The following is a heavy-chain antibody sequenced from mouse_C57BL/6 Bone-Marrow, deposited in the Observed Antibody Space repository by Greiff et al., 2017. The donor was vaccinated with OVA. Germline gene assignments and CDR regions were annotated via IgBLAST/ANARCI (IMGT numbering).Heavy chain of an antibody. CDR1: DSEVFPIAY. D-gene: IGHD3-2*02. V-gene: IGHV15-2*01. J-gene: IGHJ3*01. Sequence: QVQLQQSGSELRSPGSSVKLSCKDFDSEVFPIAYMSWVRQKPGHGFEWIGGILPSIGRTIYGEKFEDKATLDADTLSNTAYLELNSLTSEDSAIYYCARGVDSSGYVSWFAYWGQGTLVTVSA. CDR2: ILPSIGRT. CDR3: ARGVDSSGYVSWFAY.